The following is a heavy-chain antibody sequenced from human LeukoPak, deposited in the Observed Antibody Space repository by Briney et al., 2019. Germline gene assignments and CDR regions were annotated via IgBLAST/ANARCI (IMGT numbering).Heavy chain of an antibody. CDR2: FDPEDGET. CDR1: GYTLTELS. V-gene: IGHV1-24*01. CDR3: ATDGMGSTTTSFNWFDP. Sequence: ASVKVSCKVSGYTLTELSIHWVRQAPGKGLEWMGGFDPEDGETIYAQKFQGRVTLIEDTSTDTAYMELSSLRSEDTAVYFCATDGMGSTTTSFNWFDPWGQGTLVTVSS. D-gene: IGHD2-2*01. J-gene: IGHJ5*02.